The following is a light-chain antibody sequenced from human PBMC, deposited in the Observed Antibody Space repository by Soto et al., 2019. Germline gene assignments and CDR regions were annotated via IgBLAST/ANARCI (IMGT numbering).Light chain of an antibody. J-gene: IGKJ2*01. CDR1: QSVSGSY. V-gene: IGKV3-20*01. Sequence: EIVLTQSPGTLSLSPGERATLYCRASQSVSGSYLAWFQQKPGQAPRLVIHGASSRATGFPDRFSGGGSGTEFTLTLSRLEPEDFAVYYWQQYNNLPYTFCQGTKVEIK. CDR2: GAS. CDR3: QQYNNLPYT.